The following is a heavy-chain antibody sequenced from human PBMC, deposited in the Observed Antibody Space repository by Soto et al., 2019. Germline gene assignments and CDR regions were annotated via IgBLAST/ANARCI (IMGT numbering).Heavy chain of an antibody. CDR3: SKGRLSFDF. CDR2: IRANDESI. CDR1: GFDFRSYE. V-gene: IGHV3-48*03. J-gene: IGHJ4*02. Sequence: GGSLRLSCVASGFDFRSYEMNWVRQAPGKGLEWVSNIRANDESIYYADSVKGRVSVSRDNSKNILYLQMNNLRVEDTAIYYCSKGRLSFDFWGPGTLVTVSS.